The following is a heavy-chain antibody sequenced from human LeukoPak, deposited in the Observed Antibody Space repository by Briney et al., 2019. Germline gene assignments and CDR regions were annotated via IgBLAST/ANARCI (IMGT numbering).Heavy chain of an antibody. CDR1: GYTFTSYG. CDR3: ARHATYSLSSSWFLFDP. V-gene: IGHV1-18*01. Sequence: ASVKVSCKASGYTFTSYGISWVRQAPGQGLEWMGWISAYNGNTNYAQKLQGRVTMTTDTSTSTAYMELRSLRSDDTAVYYCARHATYSLSSSWFLFDPWGQGTLVTVSS. CDR2: ISAYNGNT. J-gene: IGHJ5*02. D-gene: IGHD6-13*01.